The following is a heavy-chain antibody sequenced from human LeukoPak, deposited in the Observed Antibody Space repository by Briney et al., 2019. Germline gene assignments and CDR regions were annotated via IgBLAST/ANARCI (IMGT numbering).Heavy chain of an antibody. Sequence: GGSLRLSCAASGFTVSDNYMSWVRQAPGKGLEWVSFMYSGGDTYYADSVKGRFTFSRDISKNTLYLQMNGLRTEDTAMYYCARDAPQVPAAGVLASWGQGTLVTVSS. J-gene: IGHJ5*02. V-gene: IGHV3-53*01. CDR2: MYSGGDT. CDR3: ARDAPQVPAAGVLAS. D-gene: IGHD6-13*01. CDR1: GFTVSDNY.